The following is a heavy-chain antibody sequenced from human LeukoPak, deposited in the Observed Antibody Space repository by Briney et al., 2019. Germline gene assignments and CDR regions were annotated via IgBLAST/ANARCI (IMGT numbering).Heavy chain of an antibody. CDR1: GGSFSGYY. CDR3: ARVTSGRSLDY. V-gene: IGHV4-34*01. Sequence: TSETLSLTCAVYGGSFSGYYWSWIRQPPRKGLEWIGEINHSGSTNYNPSLESRVTISVDTSKNQFSLKLTSVTAADTAVYYCARVTSGRSLDYWGQGTLVTVSS. J-gene: IGHJ4*02. CDR2: INHSGST. D-gene: IGHD3-10*01.